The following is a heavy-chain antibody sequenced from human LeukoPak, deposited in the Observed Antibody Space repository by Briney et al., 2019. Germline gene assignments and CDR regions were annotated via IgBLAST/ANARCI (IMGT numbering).Heavy chain of an antibody. V-gene: IGHV3-23*01. D-gene: IGHD3-16*01. CDR3: ARDYDYIWGSYFGY. J-gene: IGHJ4*02. CDR2: ISGNGGSA. Sequence: GGSLRLSCAASGFTFSTYALSWVRQAPGKGLEWVSSISGNGGSAYYTDSVKGRFTISRDNSKNTLYLQMNSLRAEDTAVYYCARDYDYIWGSYFGYWGQGTLVTVSS. CDR1: GFTFSTYA.